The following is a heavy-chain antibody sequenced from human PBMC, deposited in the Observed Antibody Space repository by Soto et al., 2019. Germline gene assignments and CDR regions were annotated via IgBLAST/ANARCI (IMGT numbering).Heavy chain of an antibody. Sequence: QAQLVESGGGVVQPGRSLRLSCAASGFTFSSYGMHWVRQAPGKGLEWVAVISYDGSNKYYADSVKGRFTISRDNSKNTLYLQMNSLSAEDTAVYYFAKADDYSSNYYYSGMDVWGQGTTVTASS. CDR2: ISYDGSNK. V-gene: IGHV3-30*18. CDR3: AKADDYSSNYYYSGMDV. J-gene: IGHJ6*02. CDR1: GFTFSSYG. D-gene: IGHD4-4*01.